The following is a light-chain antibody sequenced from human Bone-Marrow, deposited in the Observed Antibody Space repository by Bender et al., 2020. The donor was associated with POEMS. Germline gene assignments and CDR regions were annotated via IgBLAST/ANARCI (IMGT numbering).Light chain of an antibody. CDR3: CSYTTNKIYV. CDR1: SSDVGGYNY. CDR2: EVT. V-gene: IGLV2-8*01. Sequence: QSALTQPPSASGSPGQSVTISCTGTSSDVGGYNYVSWYQQHPGKVPKVMIYEVTKRPSGVPDRFSGSKSDNTASLTISGLQVEDEGDYYCCSYTTNKIYVFGTGTKVTVL. J-gene: IGLJ1*01.